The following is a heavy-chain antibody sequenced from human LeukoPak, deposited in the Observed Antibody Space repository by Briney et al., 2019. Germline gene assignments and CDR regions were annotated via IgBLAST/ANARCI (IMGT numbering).Heavy chain of an antibody. Sequence: ASVKVSCKASGYTFTGYYMHWMRQAPGQGLEWMGWINPNSGGTNYAQKFQGRVTMTRDTSISTAYMELSRLRSDDTAVYYCAGGNKYCSSTSCYSGHNWFDPWGQGTLVTVSS. CDR1: GYTFTGYY. CDR3: AGGNKYCSSTSCYSGHNWFDP. D-gene: IGHD2-2*01. V-gene: IGHV1-2*02. CDR2: INPNSGGT. J-gene: IGHJ5*02.